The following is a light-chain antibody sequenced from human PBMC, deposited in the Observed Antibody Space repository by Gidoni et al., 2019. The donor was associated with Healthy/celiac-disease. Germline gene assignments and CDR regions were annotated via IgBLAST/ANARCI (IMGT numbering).Light chain of an antibody. CDR3: QQFNSYPQT. Sequence: AIQVTQSPSSLSASVGDRVHITCRASQGISSALAWYQQKPGKAPKLLIYDASSLESGVPSRFSGSGSGTDFTLTIRSLQPEDFATYYCQQFNSYPQTFGGGTKVEIK. CDR1: QGISSA. V-gene: IGKV1-13*02. CDR2: DAS. J-gene: IGKJ4*01.